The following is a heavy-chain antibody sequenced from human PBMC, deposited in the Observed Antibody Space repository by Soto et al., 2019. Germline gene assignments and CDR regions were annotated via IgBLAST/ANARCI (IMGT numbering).Heavy chain of an antibody. CDR3: ARDKRLLWSGYDLYGMDV. CDR1: GGSISRGDYY. CDR2: IYYSGST. Sequence: SETLSLPCTVSGGSISRGDYYWSWIRQPPGKGLEWIGYIYYSGSTYYNPSLKSRVTISVDTSKNQFSLKLSSVTAADTAVYYCARDKRLLWSGYDLYGMDVWGQGTTVTVSS. D-gene: IGHD3-3*01. J-gene: IGHJ6*02. V-gene: IGHV4-30-4*01.